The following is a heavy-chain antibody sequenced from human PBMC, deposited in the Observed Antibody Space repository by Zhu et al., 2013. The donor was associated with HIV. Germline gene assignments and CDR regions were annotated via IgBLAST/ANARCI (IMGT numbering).Heavy chain of an antibody. J-gene: IGHJ5*02. CDR1: GGSVSSSSYY. CDR2: IYYNGNT. Sequence: QVQLQESGPGLVKPSDTLSLTCTVSGGSVSSSSYYWGWIRQPPGKGLEWIGSIYYNGNTYYNPSLKSRVTISVDTSMNQFSLKLTSVTAADTAIYYCARVMRFGEPPLNHWGQGILVTVSS. V-gene: IGHV4-39*07. D-gene: IGHD3-10*01. CDR3: ARVMRFGEPPLNH.